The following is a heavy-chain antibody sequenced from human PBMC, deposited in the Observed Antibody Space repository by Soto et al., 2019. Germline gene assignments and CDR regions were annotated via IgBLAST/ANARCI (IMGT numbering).Heavy chain of an antibody. J-gene: IGHJ3*02. CDR1: GGSISSGGYY. CDR2: IYYSGST. Sequence: QVQLQESGPGLVKPSQTLSLTCTVSGGSISSGGYYWSWIRQHPGKGLEWIGYIYYSGSTYYNPYLKSRVTISLDTSKNQFSLKLSSVTAADTAVYYCARVSGYSYALAFDIWGQGTMVTVSS. V-gene: IGHV4-31*03. CDR3: ARVSGYSYALAFDI. D-gene: IGHD5-18*01.